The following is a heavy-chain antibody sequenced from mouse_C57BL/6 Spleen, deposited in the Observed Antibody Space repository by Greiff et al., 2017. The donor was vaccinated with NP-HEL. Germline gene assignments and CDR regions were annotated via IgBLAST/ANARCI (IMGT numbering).Heavy chain of an antibody. V-gene: IGHV14-4*01. J-gene: IGHJ4*01. D-gene: IGHD1-1*01. CDR3: HYGSSWDAMDY. Sequence: DVQLQESGAELVRPGASVKLSCTASGFNIKDDYMHWVKQRPEQGLEWIGWIDPENGDTEYASKFQGKATITADTSSNTAYLQLSSLTSEDTAVYYCHYGSSWDAMDYWGQGTSVTVSS. CDR1: GFNIKDDY. CDR2: IDPENGDT.